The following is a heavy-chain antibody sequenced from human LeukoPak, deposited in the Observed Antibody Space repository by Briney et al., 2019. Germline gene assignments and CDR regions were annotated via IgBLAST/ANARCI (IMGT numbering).Heavy chain of an antibody. CDR2: IYYSGST. Sequence: SETLSLTCTVSGGSISSYYWSWIRQPPEKGLEWIGYIYYSGSTNYNPSLKSRVTISLDTSRNQFSLRLNSVTAADTAVYYCAKSNGYGLIDIWGQGTMVTVSS. CDR1: GGSISSYY. J-gene: IGHJ3*02. D-gene: IGHD3-10*01. V-gene: IGHV4-59*12. CDR3: AKSNGYGLIDI.